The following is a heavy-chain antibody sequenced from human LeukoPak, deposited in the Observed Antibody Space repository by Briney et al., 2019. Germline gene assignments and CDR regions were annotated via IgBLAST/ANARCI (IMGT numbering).Heavy chain of an antibody. V-gene: IGHV1-8*01. CDR3: AREVSGDYGMSY. CDR1: GYTFTSYD. D-gene: IGHD4-17*01. CDR2: MNPNSGNT. J-gene: IGHJ4*02. Sequence: ASVKVSCKASGYTFTSYDINWVRPATGQGLEWMGWMNPNSGNTGYAQKFQGRVTMTRNTSISTAYMELSSLRSEDTAVYYCAREVSGDYGMSYWGQGTLVTVSS.